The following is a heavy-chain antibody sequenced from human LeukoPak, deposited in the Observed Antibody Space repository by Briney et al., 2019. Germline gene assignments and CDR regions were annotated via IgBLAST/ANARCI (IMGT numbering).Heavy chain of an antibody. CDR3: ARPYYYDSRIDP. Sequence: SQTLSLTCTVSGGSITSGDYYWSWIRQPPGKGLEWIAYMYYSGSTYYNPSLKSRVTMSADTSKNQISLKLSSVTAADTAVYYCARPYYYDSRIDPWGQGTLVTVSS. CDR1: GGSITSGDYY. CDR2: MYYSGST. J-gene: IGHJ5*02. D-gene: IGHD3-22*01. V-gene: IGHV4-30-4*01.